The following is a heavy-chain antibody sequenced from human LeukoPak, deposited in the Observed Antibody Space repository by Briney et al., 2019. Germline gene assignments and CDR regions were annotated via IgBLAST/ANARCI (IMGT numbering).Heavy chain of an antibody. CDR3: ARVYYYYYMDV. J-gene: IGHJ6*03. Sequence: GGSLGLSCAASGFTFSDYYMSWIRQAPGKGLEWVSYISSSGSTIYYADSVKGRFTISRDNAKNSLYLQMNSLRAEDTAVYYCARVYYYYYMDVWGKGTTVTVSS. CDR1: GFTFSDYY. CDR2: ISSSGSTI. V-gene: IGHV3-11*04.